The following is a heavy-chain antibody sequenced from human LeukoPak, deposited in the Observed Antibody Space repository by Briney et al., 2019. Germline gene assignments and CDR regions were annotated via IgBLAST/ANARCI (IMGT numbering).Heavy chain of an antibody. D-gene: IGHD5-24*01. J-gene: IGHJ5*02. CDR1: GYSISSGYY. V-gene: IGHV4-38-2*02. CDR2: IYHSGST. Sequence: SSETLSLTCTVSGYSISSGYYWGWIRQPPGKGLEWIGGIYHSGSTYYNPSLKSRVTISVDTSKNQFSLKLSSVTAADTAVYYCARGGEMATITPWFDPWGQGTLVTVSS. CDR3: ARGGEMATITPWFDP.